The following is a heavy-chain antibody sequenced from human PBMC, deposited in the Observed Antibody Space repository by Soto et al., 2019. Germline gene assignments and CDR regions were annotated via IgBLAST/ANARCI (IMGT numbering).Heavy chain of an antibody. CDR1: GGSISSSSYY. Sequence: QLQLQESGPGLVKPSETLSLTCTVSGGSISSSSYYWGWIRQPPGKGLEWIGSIYYSGSTYYNPSLKSRVTISVDTSKNQFSLKLSSVTAADTAVYYCARHVTYLATTHYFDYWGQGTLVTVSS. CDR2: IYYSGST. D-gene: IGHD1-1*01. CDR3: ARHVTYLATTHYFDY. J-gene: IGHJ4*02. V-gene: IGHV4-39*01.